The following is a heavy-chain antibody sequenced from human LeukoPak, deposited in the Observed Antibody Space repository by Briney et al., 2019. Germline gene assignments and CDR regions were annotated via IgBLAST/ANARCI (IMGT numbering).Heavy chain of an antibody. CDR2: ISGSGGST. J-gene: IGHJ5*02. V-gene: IGHV3-23*01. CDR1: GFTFSSYA. CDR3: AKDLGSEYYYDSSGFDP. Sequence: GGPLRLSCAASGFTFSSYAMSWVRQAPGKGLEWVSAISGSGGSTYYADSVKGRFTISRDNSKNTLYPQMNSLRAEDTAVYYCAKDLGSEYYYDSSGFDPWGRGTLVTVSS. D-gene: IGHD3-22*01.